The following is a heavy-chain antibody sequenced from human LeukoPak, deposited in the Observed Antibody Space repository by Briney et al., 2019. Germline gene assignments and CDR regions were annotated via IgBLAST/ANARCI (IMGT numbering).Heavy chain of an antibody. Sequence: SETLSLTCAVSGGSISSGGYSWSWIRQPPGKGLEWIGYIYHSGSTYYNPSLKSRVTISVDGSKNQFSLKLSSVTAADTAVYYCASYYGDSGSLDYWGQGTLVTVSS. CDR1: GGSISSGGYS. CDR3: ASYYGDSGSLDY. V-gene: IGHV4-30-2*01. D-gene: IGHD4-17*01. CDR2: IYHSGST. J-gene: IGHJ4*02.